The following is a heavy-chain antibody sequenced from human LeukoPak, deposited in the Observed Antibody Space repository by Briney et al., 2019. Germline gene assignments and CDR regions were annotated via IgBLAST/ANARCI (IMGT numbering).Heavy chain of an antibody. J-gene: IGHJ5*02. CDR2: IKEDRSEK. V-gene: IGHV3-7*01. Sequence: GGSLRLSCAASGFTFSSYWMSWVRQAPGKGLEWVASIKEDRSEKYYVDSVKGRFTISRDNAKNSLYLQMNSLRAEDTALYYCARDEGLSWFDPWGQGTLVIVSS. D-gene: IGHD2/OR15-2a*01. CDR3: ARDEGLSWFDP. CDR1: GFTFSSYW.